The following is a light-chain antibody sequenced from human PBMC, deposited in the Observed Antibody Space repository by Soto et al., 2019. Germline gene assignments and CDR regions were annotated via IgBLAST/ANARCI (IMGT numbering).Light chain of an antibody. J-gene: IGKJ4*01. V-gene: IGKV1-17*01. CDR3: LQQNSYPLT. Sequence: DIQMTQSPSSLSASVGDRVTITCRASQGIRNDLAWYQQKPGKAPKRLIYVASSLQSGVPSRFSGSGSGTECTLTISSLQPEDSATYYCLQQNSYPLTFGGGTKVEIK. CDR1: QGIRND. CDR2: VAS.